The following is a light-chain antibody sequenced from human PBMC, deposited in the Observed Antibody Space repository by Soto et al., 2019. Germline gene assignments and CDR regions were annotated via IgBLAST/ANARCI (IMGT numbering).Light chain of an antibody. V-gene: IGKV3-11*01. CDR1: QSVSSY. Sequence: EIVLTQSPATLSLSPGERATLSCRASQSVSSYLAWYQQTPGQAPRLLIYDASNRATGIPARFSGSGSGTDFTLTISSLEPEDFAVYYCQQRSNCPLTFGGGTKVEIK. CDR2: DAS. CDR3: QQRSNCPLT. J-gene: IGKJ4*01.